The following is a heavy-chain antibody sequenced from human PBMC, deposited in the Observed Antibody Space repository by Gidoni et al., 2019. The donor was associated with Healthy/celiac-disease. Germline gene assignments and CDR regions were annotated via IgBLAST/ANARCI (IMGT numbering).Heavy chain of an antibody. CDR1: GGTFSSYA. Sequence: QVQLVQSGAEVKKPGSSVKVSCKASGGTFSSYAIRGVRQAPGQGLEWMGGIIPIFGTANYAQKFQGRGTITADESTSTAYMELSSLRSEDTAVYYCARDRIAAAGDYGWFDPWGQGTLVTVSS. V-gene: IGHV1-69*01. D-gene: IGHD6-13*01. CDR3: ARDRIAAAGDYGWFDP. CDR2: IIPIFGTA. J-gene: IGHJ5*02.